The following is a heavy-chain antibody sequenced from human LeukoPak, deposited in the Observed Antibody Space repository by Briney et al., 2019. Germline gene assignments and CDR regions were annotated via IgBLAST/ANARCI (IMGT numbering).Heavy chain of an antibody. Sequence: GGSLRLSCAASGFTFSSYAMSWVRQAPGKGLEWVSAISGSGGSTYYADSVKGRFTISRDNSKNTLYLQMNSLRAEDTAVYYCAKLVTIFGVGLRGYFDYWGQGTLVTVSS. J-gene: IGHJ4*02. D-gene: IGHD3-3*01. CDR3: AKLVTIFGVGLRGYFDY. CDR2: ISGSGGST. V-gene: IGHV3-23*01. CDR1: GFTFSSYA.